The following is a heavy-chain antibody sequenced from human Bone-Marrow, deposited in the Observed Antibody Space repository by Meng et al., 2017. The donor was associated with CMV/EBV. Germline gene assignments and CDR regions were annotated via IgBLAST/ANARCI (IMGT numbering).Heavy chain of an antibody. V-gene: IGHV1-8*02. CDR3: ARGSGAGGLRYYYGMDV. CDR2: MNPNSGNT. CDR1: GYTFSAHF. J-gene: IGHJ6*02. D-gene: IGHD3-16*01. Sequence: ASVKVSCKTSGYTFSAHFVNWVRQAPGQGLEWMGWMNPNSGNTGYAQKFQGRVTMTRNTSISTAYMELSSLRSEDTAVYYCARGSGAGGLRYYYGMDVWGQGTTVTVSS.